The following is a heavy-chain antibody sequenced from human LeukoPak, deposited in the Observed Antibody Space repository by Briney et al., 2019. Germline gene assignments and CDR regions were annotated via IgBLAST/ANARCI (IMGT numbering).Heavy chain of an antibody. CDR2: ISGSGGST. CDR3: AKRGTSSDFDY. J-gene: IGHJ4*02. D-gene: IGHD6-19*01. V-gene: IGHV3-23*01. Sequence: GGPLRLPFAASGSTFSTFAMSGARQVPGKGLEWVSAISGSGGSTYYADSVKGRFTISRDNSKNTLYVQMNSLRAEDTAVYYCAKRGTSSDFDYWGQGTLVTVSS. CDR1: GSTFSTFA.